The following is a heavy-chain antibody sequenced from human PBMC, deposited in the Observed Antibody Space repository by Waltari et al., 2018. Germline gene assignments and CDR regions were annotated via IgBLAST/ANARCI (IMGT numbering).Heavy chain of an antibody. CDR3: ARGGNYYDSSGYYY. CDR2: IYYSGRT. Sequence: QLQLQESGPGLVKPSETLSLTCTVSGGSISSSSYYWGWIRQPPGKGLEWIGSIYYSGRTYYNPSLKSRVTISGDTSKNQFSLKLSSVTAADTAVYYCARGGNYYDSSGYYYWGQGTLVTVSS. J-gene: IGHJ4*02. CDR1: GGSISSSSYY. D-gene: IGHD3-22*01. V-gene: IGHV4-39*07.